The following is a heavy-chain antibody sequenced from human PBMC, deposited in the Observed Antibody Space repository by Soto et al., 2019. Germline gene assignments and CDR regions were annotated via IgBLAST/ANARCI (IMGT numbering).Heavy chain of an antibody. Sequence: QVQLQQWGAGLLKPSETLSLTCAVYGGSFSGYYWSWIRQPPGKGLEWIGEINHSGSTNYNPSLKSRVTISVDTSKNQFSLKLSFVTAADTAVYYCARGGWGRVLTGYYISHTQYYFDYWGQGTLVTVSS. V-gene: IGHV4-34*01. CDR1: GGSFSGYY. J-gene: IGHJ4*02. D-gene: IGHD3-9*01. CDR3: ARGGWGRVLTGYYISHTQYYFDY. CDR2: INHSGST.